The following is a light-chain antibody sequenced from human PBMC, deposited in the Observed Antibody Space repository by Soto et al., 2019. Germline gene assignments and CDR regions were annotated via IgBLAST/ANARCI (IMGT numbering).Light chain of an antibody. CDR1: RSLLHSNGHNY. V-gene: IGKV2-28*01. Sequence: EIVMTQSPLSRPVTLGESASISCRSSRSLLHSNGHNYLDWYLQKPGPSPPLMVYLGSNRASGVPDRFSGSGSGTDFTLKISRVEAEDVGVYYCMQALQTPPYTFGQGTKLEIK. CDR2: LGS. CDR3: MQALQTPPYT. J-gene: IGKJ2*01.